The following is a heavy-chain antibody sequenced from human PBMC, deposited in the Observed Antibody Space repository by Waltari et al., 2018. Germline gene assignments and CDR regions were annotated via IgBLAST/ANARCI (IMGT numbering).Heavy chain of an antibody. CDR3: ARIAGYESPKAFDI. V-gene: IGHV1-3*01. J-gene: IGHJ3*02. CDR1: GYTFTSYA. CDR2: INDGNGNT. Sequence: QVQLVQSGAEVKKPGASVKVSCKASGYTFTSYAMHWVRQAPGQRLEWMGWINDGNGNTKYSQKFQGRVTITRDTSASTAYMELSSLRSEDTAVYYCARIAGYESPKAFDIWGQGTMVTVSS. D-gene: IGHD3-22*01.